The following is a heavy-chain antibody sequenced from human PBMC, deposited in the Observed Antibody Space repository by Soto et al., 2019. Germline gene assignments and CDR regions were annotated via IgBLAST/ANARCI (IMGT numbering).Heavy chain of an antibody. D-gene: IGHD3-10*01. V-gene: IGHV1-8*01. J-gene: IGHJ5*02. Sequence: ASVKVSCKASGYTFTSYAINWVRQATGQGLEWMGWMNPNSGNTGYAQKLQGRVTMTTDTSTNTAYMELRSLRSDDTAVYYCARGVGSGSYYNQYNWFDPWGQGTLVTVSS. CDR1: GYTFTSYA. CDR2: MNPNSGNT. CDR3: ARGVGSGSYYNQYNWFDP.